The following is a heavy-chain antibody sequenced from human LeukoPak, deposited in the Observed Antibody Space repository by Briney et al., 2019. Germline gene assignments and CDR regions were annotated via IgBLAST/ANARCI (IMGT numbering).Heavy chain of an antibody. CDR3: ATSGGFNSPRHY. CDR1: GGSFSGYY. CDR2: INHSGST. V-gene: IGHV4-34*01. J-gene: IGHJ4*02. D-gene: IGHD3-16*01. Sequence: SETLSLTCAVYGGSFSGYYWSWIRQPPGKGLEWIGEINHSGSTNYNPSLRNRVAISIDTSKNQFSLKLSSATAADTAVYYCATSGGFNSPRHYWGRGTLVIVSS.